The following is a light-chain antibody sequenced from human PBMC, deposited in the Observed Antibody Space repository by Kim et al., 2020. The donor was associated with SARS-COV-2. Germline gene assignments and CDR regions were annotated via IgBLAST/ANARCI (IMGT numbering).Light chain of an antibody. J-gene: IGLJ3*02. CDR3: AAWDDSLRGCV. Sequence: QSVLTQPPSASGTPGQRVTISCSGDTPNIGSNYVYWYQQLPGTAPKVLIYKNNQRASGVPDRFSGSKSGTSASLAISGLRSEDEADYYCAAWDDSLRGCVFGGGTQLTVL. V-gene: IGLV1-47*01. CDR2: KNN. CDR1: TPNIGSNY.